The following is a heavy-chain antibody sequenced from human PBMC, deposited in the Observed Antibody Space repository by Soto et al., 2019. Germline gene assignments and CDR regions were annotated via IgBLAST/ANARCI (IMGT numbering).Heavy chain of an antibody. D-gene: IGHD6-19*01. CDR1: GFSLSSTRMA. J-gene: IGHJ4*02. CDR2: IYWDDDK. Sequence: QITLKESGPTLVKPTQTLTLTCTFSGFSLSSTRMAVGWIRQPPGKALEWLALIYWDDDKRYSPFLKSRLTIXXXTXXIQVVLTMSNMDPVDTARYYCAHIVVAGLGYYFDYWGQGTLVTVSS. V-gene: IGHV2-5*02. CDR3: AHIVVAGLGYYFDY.